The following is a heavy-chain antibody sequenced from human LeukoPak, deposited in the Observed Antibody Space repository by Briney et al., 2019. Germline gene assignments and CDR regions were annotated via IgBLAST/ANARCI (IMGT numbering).Heavy chain of an antibody. CDR2: TYYRSKWYN. Sequence: SQTLSLTCAISGDSVSSNSAAWNWIRQSPSRGLEWLGRTYYRSKWYNDYAVSVKSRIIINPDTSKNQFSLQLNSVTPEDTAVYYCARDYVATTDQIKDYYYYYMDVWGKGTTVTVSS. D-gene: IGHD5-12*01. J-gene: IGHJ6*03. V-gene: IGHV6-1*01. CDR3: ARDYVATTDQIKDYYYYYMDV. CDR1: GDSVSSNSAA.